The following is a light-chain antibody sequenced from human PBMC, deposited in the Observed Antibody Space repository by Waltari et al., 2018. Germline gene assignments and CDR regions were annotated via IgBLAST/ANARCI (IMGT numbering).Light chain of an antibody. CDR2: ATS. J-gene: IGKJ2*01. CDR1: QNINTY. CDR3: QQSYTTPRT. Sequence: DIQMTQSPSSLPASVGDRVTITCRASQNINTYLNWYQQKVGRAPKLLIYATSSLQSGVPSRFSGSGSGTHFTLTINSLQPEDFATYSCQQSYTTPRTFGQGTNLEIK. V-gene: IGKV1-39*01.